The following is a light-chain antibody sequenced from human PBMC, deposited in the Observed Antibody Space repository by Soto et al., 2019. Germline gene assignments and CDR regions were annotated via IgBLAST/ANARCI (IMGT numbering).Light chain of an antibody. J-gene: IGLJ2*01. CDR1: NSNIGSNF. CDR3: AAWDDSLSGVV. V-gene: IGLV1-47*01. CDR2: RNS. Sequence: QSVLTQPPSASGTPGQRVTISCFGSNSNIGSNFVYWYRQLPGTAPKLLIYRNSQRPSGVPDRFSGSKSGTSASLAISGLRSEDEADYYCAAWDDSLSGVVFGGGTQLTVL.